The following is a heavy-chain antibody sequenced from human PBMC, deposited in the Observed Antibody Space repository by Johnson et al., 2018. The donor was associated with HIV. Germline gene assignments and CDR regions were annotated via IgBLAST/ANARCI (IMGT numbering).Heavy chain of an antibody. D-gene: IGHD6-13*01. CDR1: GFTFSSYW. Sequence: VQLVESGGGLVQPGGSLRLSCAASGFTFSSYWMSWVRQAPGKGLEWVSPISGSGGRTYYADSVKGRFTISRDNSKNTVYLQMHSLRAEDTAVYCCAKDQWSSSWTNDAFDFWGQGTMVTVSS. J-gene: IGHJ3*01. V-gene: IGHV3-23*04. CDR2: ISGSGGRT. CDR3: AKDQWSSSWTNDAFDF.